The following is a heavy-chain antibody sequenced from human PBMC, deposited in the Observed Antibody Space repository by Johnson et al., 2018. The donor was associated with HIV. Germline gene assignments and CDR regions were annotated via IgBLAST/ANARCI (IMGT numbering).Heavy chain of an antibody. V-gene: IGHV3-66*03. CDR2: IYRGGRT. CDR3: AARIAVADDDAFDI. D-gene: IGHD6-19*01. Sequence: VQLVESGGGLIQPGGSLRLSCAASGFTVSSNYMTWVRQAPGKGLEWVADIYRGGRTYYADSVKGRFTISRDNSKNTLYLQMNSLRAEDTAVYYCAARIAVADDDAFDIWGQGTMVTVSS. CDR1: GFTVSSNY. J-gene: IGHJ3*02.